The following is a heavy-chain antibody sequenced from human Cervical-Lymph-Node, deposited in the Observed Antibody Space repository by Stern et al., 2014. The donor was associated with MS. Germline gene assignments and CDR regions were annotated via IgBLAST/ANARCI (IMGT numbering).Heavy chain of an antibody. D-gene: IGHD3-10*01. CDR2: IIPIFGIA. CDR1: GDTFSTYA. J-gene: IGHJ6*02. CDR3: ARTYYYGSGTYNYYYYHMDV. Sequence: VQLVESGAEVKKPGSSVKVSCKTSGDTFSTYAISWVRQAPGQGLEWMGGIIPIFGIANCAQKFQGRVTITADRSTRTAYMELSSLRSEDTAVYYCARTYYYGSGTYNYYYYHMDVWGQGTTVTVSS. V-gene: IGHV1-69*17.